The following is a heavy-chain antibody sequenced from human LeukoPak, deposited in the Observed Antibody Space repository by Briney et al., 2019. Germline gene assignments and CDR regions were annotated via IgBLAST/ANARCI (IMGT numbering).Heavy chain of an antibody. CDR1: GFTFSDYY. CDR3: ARISSSHRFDY. Sequence: GGSLRLSCAASGFTFSDYYMSWIRQAPGKGLEWVLYISSSGSTIYYADSVKGRFTISRDNAKNSLYLQMNSLRAEDTAVYYCARISSSHRFDYWGQGTLVTVSS. V-gene: IGHV3-11*01. D-gene: IGHD6-13*01. CDR2: ISSSGSTI. J-gene: IGHJ4*02.